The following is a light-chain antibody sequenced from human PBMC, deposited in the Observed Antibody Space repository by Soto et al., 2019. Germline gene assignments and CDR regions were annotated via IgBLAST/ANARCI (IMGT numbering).Light chain of an antibody. CDR2: GTS. Sequence: DIVMTQSPFALSASVGDRVTITCRASQNIRGFLHWYQQKPGKAPKLLIYGTSNLESGVPPRFGGSGSGTDFTLTISGLQLEDFATYYCQQSFSNYFTFGGGTKVDIK. CDR3: QQSFSNYFT. V-gene: IGKV1-39*01. J-gene: IGKJ4*01. CDR1: QNIRGF.